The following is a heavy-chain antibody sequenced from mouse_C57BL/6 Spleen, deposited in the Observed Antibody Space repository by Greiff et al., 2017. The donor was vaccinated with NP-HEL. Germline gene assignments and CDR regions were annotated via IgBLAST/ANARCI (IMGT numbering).Heavy chain of an antibody. CDR1: GFTFSSYA. J-gene: IGHJ2*01. V-gene: IGHV5-4*01. D-gene: IGHD4-1*01. CDR3: ARSGTDFDY. Sequence: GQGVESGGGLVKPGGSLKLSCAASGFTFSSYAMSWVRQTPEKRLEWVATISDGGSYTYYPDNVKGRFTISRDNAKNNLYLQMSHLKSEDTAMYYCARSGTDFDYWGQGTTLTVSS. CDR2: ISDGGSYT.